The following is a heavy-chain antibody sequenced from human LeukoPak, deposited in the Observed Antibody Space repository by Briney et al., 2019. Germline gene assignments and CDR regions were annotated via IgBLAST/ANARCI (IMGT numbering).Heavy chain of an antibody. CDR1: GFTFSSYG. Sequence: GRSLRLSCAASGFTFSSYGMHWVRQAPGKGLEWVAVISYDGSNKYYADSVKGRFTIPRDNSKNTLYLQMNSLRAEDTAVYYCAKDLITMVRGPFDYWGQGTLVTVSS. D-gene: IGHD3-10*01. CDR3: AKDLITMVRGPFDY. V-gene: IGHV3-30*18. J-gene: IGHJ4*02. CDR2: ISYDGSNK.